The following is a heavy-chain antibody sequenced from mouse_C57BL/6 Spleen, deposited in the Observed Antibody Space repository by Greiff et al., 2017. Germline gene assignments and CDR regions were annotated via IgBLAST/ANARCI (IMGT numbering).Heavy chain of an antibody. J-gene: IGHJ4*01. V-gene: IGHV1-53*01. D-gene: IGHD1-1*01. Sequence: VQLQQPGTELVKPGASVKLSCKASGYTFTSYWMHWVKQRPGQGLEWIGNINPSNGGTNYNEKFKSKATLTVDKSSSTAYMQLSSLTSEDSAVYYCARRDYYGSSYTSYAIDYWGQGTSVTGSS. CDR1: GYTFTSYW. CDR2: INPSNGGT. CDR3: ARRDYYGSSYTSYAIDY.